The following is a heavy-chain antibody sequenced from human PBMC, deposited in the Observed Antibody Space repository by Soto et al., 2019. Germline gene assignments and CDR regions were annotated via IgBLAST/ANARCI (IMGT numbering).Heavy chain of an antibody. Sequence: PGGSLRLSCAASGFTFSSYAMSWVRQAPGKGLEWVSGISGSGGSTSYADSVKGRFTISRDNSKNTLYLQMNSLRAEDTAVYYCAKGAGQQLVFYPYLYFDYWGQGTPVTVSS. CDR2: ISGSGGST. CDR1: GFTFSSYA. CDR3: AKGAGQQLVFYPYLYFDY. D-gene: IGHD6-13*01. J-gene: IGHJ4*02. V-gene: IGHV3-23*01.